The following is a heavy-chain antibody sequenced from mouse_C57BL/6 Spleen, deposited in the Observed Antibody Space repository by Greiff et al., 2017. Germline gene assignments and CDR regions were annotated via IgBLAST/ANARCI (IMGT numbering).Heavy chain of an antibody. CDR2: SRNKANDYTT. D-gene: IGHD1-1*01. CDR3: ARDAPYYTRSYYAMDY. CDR1: GFTFSDFY. J-gene: IGHJ4*01. Sequence: EVHLVEPGGGLVQSGRSLRLSCATSGFTFSDFYMEWVRQAPGKGLEWIAASRNKANDYTTEDSASVKGRFIVSRDTSQSVLYLQKNALRAEDAAVYYCARDAPYYTRSYYAMDYWGQGTSVTVSS. V-gene: IGHV7-1*01.